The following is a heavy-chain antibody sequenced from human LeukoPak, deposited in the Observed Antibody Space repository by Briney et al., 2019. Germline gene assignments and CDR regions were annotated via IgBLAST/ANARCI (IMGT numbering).Heavy chain of an antibody. CDR3: ARGHLYYDYVWGSYRSMYYFDY. CDR2: IYYSGNT. Sequence: PSETLSLTCTVSGDSISSSSSYWGWIRQPPGKGLEWIGSIYYSGNTYYNTSLKGRVTISVDTSRNQFSLKLSSVTAADTAVYYCARGHLYYDYVWGSYRSMYYFDYWGQGTLVTVSS. J-gene: IGHJ4*02. CDR1: GDSISSSSSY. V-gene: IGHV4-39*07. D-gene: IGHD3-16*02.